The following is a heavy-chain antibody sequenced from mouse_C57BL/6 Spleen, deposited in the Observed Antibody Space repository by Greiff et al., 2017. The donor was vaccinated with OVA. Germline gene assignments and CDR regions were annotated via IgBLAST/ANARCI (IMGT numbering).Heavy chain of an antibody. J-gene: IGHJ4*01. CDR2: IDPSDGYT. CDR3: AKGHKLHAMDY. D-gene: IGHD1-1*01. Sequence: QVQLQQPGAELVMPGASVKLSCKASGYTFTSYWMHWVKQRPGQGLEWIGEIDPSDGYTNYNQKFKGKATLTVEKSSSTAYMQLSSLTSEDSAVYYCAKGHKLHAMDYWGQGTSVTVSS. CDR1: GYTFTSYW. V-gene: IGHV1-69*01.